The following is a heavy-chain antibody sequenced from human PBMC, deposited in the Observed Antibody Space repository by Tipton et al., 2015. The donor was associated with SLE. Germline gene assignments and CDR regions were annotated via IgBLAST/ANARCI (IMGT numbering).Heavy chain of an antibody. Sequence: QLVQSGAEVKKPGSSVKVSCKVSGGTFSSSVISWVRQAPGQGLEWMGWVNPNSGGTHYAQTFQGRVTMTRDTSIRTVYMEVSRLTSDDTAVYHCARVRGGNSYGNSGFDYWGQGTLVTVSS. CDR3: ARVRGGNSYGNSGFDY. J-gene: IGHJ4*02. D-gene: IGHD5-18*01. CDR2: VNPNSGGT. CDR1: GGTFSSSV. V-gene: IGHV1-2*02.